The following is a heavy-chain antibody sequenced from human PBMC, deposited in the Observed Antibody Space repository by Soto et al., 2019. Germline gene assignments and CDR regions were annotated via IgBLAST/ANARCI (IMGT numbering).Heavy chain of an antibody. CDR1: GFTVSSNY. V-gene: IGHV3-66*02. D-gene: IGHD3-16*01. CDR2: IYSGGST. CDR3: ASTAGGISIGAFDI. Sequence: GGSLRLSCAASGFTVSSNYMSWVRQAPGKGLEWVSVIYSGGSTYYADSVKGRFTISRDNSKNTLYLQMNSLRAEDTAVYYCASTAGGISIGAFDIWGQGTMVTVSS. J-gene: IGHJ3*02.